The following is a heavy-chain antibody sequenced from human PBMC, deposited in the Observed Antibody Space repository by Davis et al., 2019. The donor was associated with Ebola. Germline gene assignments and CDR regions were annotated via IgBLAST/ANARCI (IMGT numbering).Heavy chain of an antibody. Sequence: GGSLRLSCAASGFTFSSYWMSWVRKAPGKGLEYVSAISSNGGSTYYANSVKGRFTISRDNSKNTLYLQMGSLRAEDMAVYYCARDQEKWELLLPGYWGQGTLVTVSS. CDR2: ISSNGGST. CDR1: GFTFSSYW. V-gene: IGHV3-64*01. D-gene: IGHD1-26*01. J-gene: IGHJ4*02. CDR3: ARDQEKWELLLPGY.